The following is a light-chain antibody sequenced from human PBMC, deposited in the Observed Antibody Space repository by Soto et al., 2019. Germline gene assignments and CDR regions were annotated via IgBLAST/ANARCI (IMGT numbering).Light chain of an antibody. V-gene: IGKV1-9*01. CDR1: QGISSF. Sequence: DIQLTQSPSFLSASIGDRVTFTCRASQGISSFLAWYQHTPGKAPKLLIYAASTLQSGVPSRFSGSGSGREFTLTISSLQPEDFATYYCQQLSGYPWTFCQWTKVEIK. CDR2: AAS. J-gene: IGKJ1*01. CDR3: QQLSGYPWT.